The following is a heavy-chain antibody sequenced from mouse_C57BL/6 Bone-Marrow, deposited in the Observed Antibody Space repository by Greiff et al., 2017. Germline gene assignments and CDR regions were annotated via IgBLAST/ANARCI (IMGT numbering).Heavy chain of an antibody. CDR1: GFTFSDYG. CDR2: ISSGSSTI. D-gene: IGHD2-5*01. Sequence: EVQGVESGGGLVKPGGSLKLSCAASGFTFSDYGMHWVRQAPEKGLEWVAYISSGSSTIYYADTVKGRFTISRDNAKNTLFLQMTSLRSEDTAMYYCARYYSNSYWYFDVWGTGTTVTVSS. J-gene: IGHJ1*03. CDR3: ARYYSNSYWYFDV. V-gene: IGHV5-17*01.